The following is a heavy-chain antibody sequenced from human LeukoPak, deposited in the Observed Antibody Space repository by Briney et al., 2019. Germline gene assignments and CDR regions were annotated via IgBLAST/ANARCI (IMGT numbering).Heavy chain of an antibody. Sequence: APVKVSCKASGYTFTSYGISWVRQAPGQGLEWMGWISAYNGNTNYAQKLQGRVTMTTDTSTSTAYMELRSLRSDDTAVYYCARMGYIVVVPAASNNYWFDPWGQGTLVTVSS. CDR1: GYTFTSYG. D-gene: IGHD2-2*01. J-gene: IGHJ5*02. V-gene: IGHV1-18*01. CDR2: ISAYNGNT. CDR3: ARMGYIVVVPAASNNYWFDP.